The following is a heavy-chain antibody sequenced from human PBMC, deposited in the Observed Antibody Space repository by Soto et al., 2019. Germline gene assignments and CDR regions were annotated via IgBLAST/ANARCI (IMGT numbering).Heavy chain of an antibody. CDR3: VRDQTGDLVWCFDL. J-gene: IGHJ2*01. CDR2: ISGGGGNT. D-gene: IGHD7-27*01. Sequence: GGSLRLSCAASGFVFDRHAINWVRQAPGKGLEWVSGISGGGGNTYYADSVKGRFTISRDNSKNPVSLQLDSLRADDTAVYYCVRDQTGDLVWCFDLWGRGTVVTVSS. V-gene: IGHV3-23*01. CDR1: GFVFDRHA.